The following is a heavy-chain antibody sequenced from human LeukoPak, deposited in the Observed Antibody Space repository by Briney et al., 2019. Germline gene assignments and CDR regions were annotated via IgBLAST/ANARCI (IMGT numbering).Heavy chain of an antibody. J-gene: IGHJ4*02. CDR2: ISNDGSDK. CDR3: AKGTVIVGYYFDS. CDR1: GFTFSSYG. V-gene: IGHV3-30*18. D-gene: IGHD3-22*01. Sequence: PGRSLRLSCVASGFTFSSYGIHWVRQAPGKGLEWVAVISNDGSDKSYADSVKGRFTISRDNSKNTLYLQMNSLRAEDTAVYFCAKGTVIVGYYFDSWGQGTLVTVSS.